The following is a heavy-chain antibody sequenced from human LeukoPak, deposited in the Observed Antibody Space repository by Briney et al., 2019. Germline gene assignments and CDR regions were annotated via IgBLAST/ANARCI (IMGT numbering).Heavy chain of an antibody. V-gene: IGHV4-4*02. D-gene: IGHD1-26*01. Sequence: SGTLSLTCAVSGGSISSSNWWSWVRQPPGKGLEWIGEIYHSGSTNYNPSLKSRVTISVDKSKNQFSLKLSSVTAADTAVYYCARVPWGSYSRYFDYWGQGTLVTVSS. CDR1: GGSISSSNW. CDR2: IYHSGST. CDR3: ARVPWGSYSRYFDY. J-gene: IGHJ4*02.